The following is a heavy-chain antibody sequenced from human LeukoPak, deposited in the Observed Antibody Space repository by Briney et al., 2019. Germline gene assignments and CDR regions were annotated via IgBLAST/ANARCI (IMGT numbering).Heavy chain of an antibody. CDR2: IYCIGST. D-gene: IGHD3-22*01. CDR3: ASAGHDGIGYKVC. CDR1: GGSINSRSDY. J-gene: IGHJ4*02. Sequence: PSETLSLTCTVFGGSINSRSDYWGWIRQPPGKGLEWIGSIYCIGSTHYNPSLKSRVTMSIDTSKNQFSLRLSSVTAADTAVYYCASAGHDGIGYKVCWGQGTLVIVSS. V-gene: IGHV4-39*07.